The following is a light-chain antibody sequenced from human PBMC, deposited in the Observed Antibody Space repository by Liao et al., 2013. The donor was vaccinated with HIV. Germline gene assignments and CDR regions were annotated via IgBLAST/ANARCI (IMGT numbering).Light chain of an antibody. Sequence: YELTQPPSVSVSPGQTARITCSGDALPKQYAYWYQQKPGQAPVLVIYKDNERPSGIPERFSGSSSGTTVTLTISGVQAEDEADYYCQSADSGGTHVVFGGGTKLTAL. V-gene: IGLV3-25*03. CDR2: KDN. CDR3: QSADSGGTHVV. J-gene: IGLJ2*01. CDR1: ALPKQY.